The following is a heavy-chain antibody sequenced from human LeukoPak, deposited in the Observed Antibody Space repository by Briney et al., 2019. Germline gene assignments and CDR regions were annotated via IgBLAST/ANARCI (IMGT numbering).Heavy chain of an antibody. CDR3: ARDSDYGDGFDP. D-gene: IGHD4-17*01. V-gene: IGHV1-2*02. Sequence: ASVKVSCKASGYTFTGYYMHWVRQAPGQGLEWMGWINPNSGGTNYAQKFQGRVTRTRDTSISTAYMELSRLRSDDTAVYYCARDSDYGDGFDPWGQGTLVTVSS. CDR2: INPNSGGT. J-gene: IGHJ5*02. CDR1: GYTFTGYY.